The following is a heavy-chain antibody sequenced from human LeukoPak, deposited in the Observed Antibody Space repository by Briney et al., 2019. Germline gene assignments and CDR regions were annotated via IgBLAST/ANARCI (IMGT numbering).Heavy chain of an antibody. V-gene: IGHV4-61*03. Sequence: PSETLSLTCTVSGGSVSSGSYYWGWIRQPPGKGLEWNGYIYYSGSTNYNPSLKSRVTISLDTSKNHFSLKLSSVTAADTAVYYCARVDIVVVPAAKASYYYYGMDVWGQGTTVTVSS. D-gene: IGHD2-2*03. CDR3: ARVDIVVVPAAKASYYYYGMDV. CDR1: GGSVSSGSYY. J-gene: IGHJ6*02. CDR2: IYYSGST.